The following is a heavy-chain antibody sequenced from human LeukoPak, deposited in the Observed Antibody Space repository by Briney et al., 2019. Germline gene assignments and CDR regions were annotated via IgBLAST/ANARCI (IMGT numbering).Heavy chain of an antibody. CDR3: AKPHDSGWWMFDY. D-gene: IGHD6-13*01. CDR1: GFTFSSYS. CDR2: ISSSSSYI. V-gene: IGHV3-21*01. Sequence: PGGSLRLSCAASGFTFSSYSMNWVRQAPGKGLEWVSSISSSSSYIYYADSVKGRFTISRDNAKNSLYLQMNSLRAEDTAVYYCAKPHDSGWWMFDYWGQGTLVTVSS. J-gene: IGHJ4*02.